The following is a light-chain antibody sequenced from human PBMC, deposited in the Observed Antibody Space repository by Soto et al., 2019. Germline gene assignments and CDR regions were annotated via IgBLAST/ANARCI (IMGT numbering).Light chain of an antibody. CDR3: KNINVRPLT. J-gene: IGKJ4*01. CDR2: GAS. CDR1: QSVASK. V-gene: IGKV3D-15*01. Sequence: DIVMTQSPATLSVSPGERATLSCRASQSVASKLAWYQQKPGQAPKLLIYGASTRATGIPARFSGSGSGTDFPLTNRRRQSEDFAVYKCKNINVRPLTSGGGPKVEIK.